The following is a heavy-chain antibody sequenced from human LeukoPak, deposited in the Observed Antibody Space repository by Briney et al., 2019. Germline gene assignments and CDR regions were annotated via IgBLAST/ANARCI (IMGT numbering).Heavy chain of an antibody. Sequence: ASVKVSCKVSGYTLTELSMHWVRQAPGKGLEWMGGFDPEDGETIYAQKFQGRVTMTEDTSTSTAYMELRSLRSDDTAVYYCARDGALAYGMDVWGQGTTVTVSS. V-gene: IGHV1-24*01. D-gene: IGHD3-16*01. CDR3: ARDGALAYGMDV. CDR1: GYTLTELS. J-gene: IGHJ6*02. CDR2: FDPEDGET.